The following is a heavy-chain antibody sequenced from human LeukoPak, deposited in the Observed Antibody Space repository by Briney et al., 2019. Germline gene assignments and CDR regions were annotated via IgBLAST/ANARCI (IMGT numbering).Heavy chain of an antibody. CDR1: GGSFSGYY. J-gene: IGHJ4*02. D-gene: IGHD6-13*01. Sequence: SETLSLTCAVYGGSFSGYYWSWIRQPPGKGLEWIGEINHSGSTNYNPSLKSRVTISVDTSKNQFSLKLSSVTAADTAAYYCASTPGYSSSWGVDYWGQGTLVTVSS. V-gene: IGHV4-34*01. CDR3: ASTPGYSSSWGVDY. CDR2: INHSGST.